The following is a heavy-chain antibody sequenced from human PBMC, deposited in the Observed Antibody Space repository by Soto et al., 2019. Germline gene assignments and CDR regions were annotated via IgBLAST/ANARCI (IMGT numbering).Heavy chain of an antibody. J-gene: IGHJ4*02. CDR3: ARTHYYDSSGYSHFDY. CDR1: GFSLSTSGMC. V-gene: IGHV2-70*11. Sequence: SGPTLVNPTQTLTLTCTFSGFSLSTSGMCVSWIRQPPGKALEWLARIDWDDDKYYSTSLKTRLTISKDTSKNQVVLTMTNMDPVDTATYYCARTHYYDSSGYSHFDYWGQGTLVTVSS. CDR2: IDWDDDK. D-gene: IGHD3-22*01.